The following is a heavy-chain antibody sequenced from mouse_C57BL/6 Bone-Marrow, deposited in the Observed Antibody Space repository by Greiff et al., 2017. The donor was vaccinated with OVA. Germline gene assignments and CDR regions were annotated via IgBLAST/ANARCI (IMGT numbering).Heavy chain of an antibody. V-gene: IGHV1-47*01. CDR1: GYTFTTYP. J-gene: IGHJ3*01. Sequence: QVQLQQSGAELVKPGASVKMSCKASGYTFTTYPIEWMKQNHGKSLEWIGNFHPYNDDTKYNEKFKGKATLTVEKSSSTVYLELSLFTSDDSAVYSCASLGYDGYYWFAYWGQGTLVTVSA. D-gene: IGHD2-3*01. CDR2: FHPYNDDT. CDR3: ASLGYDGYYWFAY.